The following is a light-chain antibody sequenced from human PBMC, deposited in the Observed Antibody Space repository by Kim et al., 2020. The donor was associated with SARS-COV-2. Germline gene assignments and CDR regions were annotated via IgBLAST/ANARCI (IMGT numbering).Light chain of an antibody. V-gene: IGKV6-21*01. CDR2: YAS. CDR1: QSIGSS. J-gene: IGKJ5*01. Sequence: GTPNEKVTITCRASQSIGSSLHWYQQKPDQSPKLRIKYASQSFSGVPSRFSGSGSGTDFTLTINSLEAEDAATYYCHQSSSLPITFGQGTRLEIK. CDR3: HQSSSLPIT.